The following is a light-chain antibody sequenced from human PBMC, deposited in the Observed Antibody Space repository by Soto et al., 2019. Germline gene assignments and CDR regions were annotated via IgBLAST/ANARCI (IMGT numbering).Light chain of an antibody. CDR3: QQHGSWGST. J-gene: IGKJ3*01. Sequence: EIVLTQSPGTLSLSPGESATLSCRASQSVSSNTLAWHQQKPGQAPRLLMYAASSRAAGIPDRFSGSGSGTDFTLTILRLEPEVFAVYYCQQHGSWGSTVGPGTKVDSK. CDR2: AAS. V-gene: IGKV3-20*01. CDR1: QSVSSNT.